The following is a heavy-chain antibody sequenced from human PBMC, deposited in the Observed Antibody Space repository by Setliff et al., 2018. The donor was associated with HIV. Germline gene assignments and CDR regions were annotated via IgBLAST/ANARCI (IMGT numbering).Heavy chain of an antibody. V-gene: IGHV3-9*01. J-gene: IGHJ4*02. Sequence: PGGSLRLSCAASGFTFDDYAMHWVRQAPGKGLEWVSGISWNSGSIGYADSVKGRFTISRDNAQNSLYLQMSSLKVEDTAVYYCARDLAYWGQGTLVTVSS. CDR3: ARDLAY. CDR2: ISWNSGSI. CDR1: GFTFDDYA.